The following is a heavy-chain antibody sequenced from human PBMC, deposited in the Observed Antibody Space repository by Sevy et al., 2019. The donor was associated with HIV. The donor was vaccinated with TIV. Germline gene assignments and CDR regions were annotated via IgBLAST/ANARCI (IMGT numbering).Heavy chain of an antibody. J-gene: IGHJ4*02. CDR3: ARARAGARVDYFDY. Sequence: SETLSLTCTVSGGSISSGDYYWSWIRQPPGKGLEWIGYIYYSGSTYYNPSLKSRVTISVDTSKNQFSLKLGSVTAADTAVYYCARARAGARVDYFDYWGQGTLVTVSS. D-gene: IGHD2-15*01. V-gene: IGHV4-30-4*01. CDR1: GGSISSGDYY. CDR2: IYYSGST.